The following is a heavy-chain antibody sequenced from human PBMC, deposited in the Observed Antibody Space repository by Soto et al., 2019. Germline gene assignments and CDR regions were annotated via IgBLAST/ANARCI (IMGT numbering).Heavy chain of an antibody. V-gene: IGHV3-64*01. CDR3: ARGAWEYQLPLVGGYMDV. Sequence: GGSLRLSCAASGCTFSSYAMHWVRQAPGKGLEYVSAISSNGGSTYYANSVKGRFTISRDNSKNTLYLQMGSLRAEDMAVYYCARGAWEYQLPLVGGYMDVWGKGTTVTVSS. CDR2: ISSNGGST. CDR1: GCTFSSYA. D-gene: IGHD2-2*01. J-gene: IGHJ6*03.